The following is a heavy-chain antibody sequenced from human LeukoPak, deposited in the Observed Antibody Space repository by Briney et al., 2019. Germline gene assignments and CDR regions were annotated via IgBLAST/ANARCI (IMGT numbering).Heavy chain of an antibody. Sequence: GGSLRLSCAASGFTFSTYAMTWVRQSPGKGLEWVSDISDSGGRKYYADSVKGRFTISRDNSKNTVYLEMNSLRAEDTAIYYCAKDKGYCSSDVCYPPYGMDVWGQGTTVTVSS. J-gene: IGHJ6*02. CDR2: ISDSGGRK. CDR1: GFTFSTYA. CDR3: AKDKGYCSSDVCYPPYGMDV. V-gene: IGHV3-23*01. D-gene: IGHD2-15*01.